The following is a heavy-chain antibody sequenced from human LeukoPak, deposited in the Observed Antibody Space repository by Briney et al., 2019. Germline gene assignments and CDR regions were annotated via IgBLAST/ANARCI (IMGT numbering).Heavy chain of an antibody. J-gene: IGHJ3*02. CDR2: IYYSGST. D-gene: IGHD6-13*01. Sequence: SQTLSLTCTVSGGSISSGGYYWSWIRQHPGKGLEWIGYIYYSGSTYYNPSLKSRVTISVDTSKNQFSLKLSSVTAADTAVYYCASTDSSSWYVARIWGQGTMVTVSS. CDR3: ASTDSSSWYVARI. V-gene: IGHV4-31*03. CDR1: GGSISSGGYY.